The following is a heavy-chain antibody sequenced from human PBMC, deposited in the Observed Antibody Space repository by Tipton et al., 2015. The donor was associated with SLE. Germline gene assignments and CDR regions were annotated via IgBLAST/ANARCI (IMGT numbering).Heavy chain of an antibody. J-gene: IGHJ4*02. V-gene: IGHV4-31*03. CDR2: IYYGGST. CDR1: GGSISSGGFY. Sequence: TLSLTCIVSGGSISSGGFYWSWIRQHPGKGLEWIGNIYYGGSTSYNPSLRSRVTISVDTTNNQFFLKLSSVTAADTAIYYCARELMGTIGYWGQGTLVTVSS. CDR3: ARELMGTIGY. D-gene: IGHD5-24*01.